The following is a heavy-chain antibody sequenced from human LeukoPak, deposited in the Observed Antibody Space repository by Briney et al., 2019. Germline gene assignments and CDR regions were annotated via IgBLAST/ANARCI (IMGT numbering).Heavy chain of an antibody. CDR3: TKDPHYYGSGSYPRFDY. Sequence: GGSLRLSCSASGFTFSTYAMHWVRQAPGKGLEYVSAISSNGSTTYYVDSVKGRFTISRDNSKNTLFLHMSSLRAEDTAVYYCTKDPHYYGSGSYPRFDYWGQGTLVTVSS. D-gene: IGHD3-10*01. V-gene: IGHV3-64D*06. CDR2: ISSNGSTT. CDR1: GFTFSTYA. J-gene: IGHJ4*02.